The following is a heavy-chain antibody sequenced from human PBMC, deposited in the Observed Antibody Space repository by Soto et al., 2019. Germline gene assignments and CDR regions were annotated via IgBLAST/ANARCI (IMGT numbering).Heavy chain of an antibody. CDR1: GFTFGDYA. Sequence: GGSLRLSCTASGFTFGDYAMSWFRQAPGKGLEWVGFIRSKAYGGTTEYAASVKGRFTISRDDSKSIAYLQMNSLKTEDTAVYYCTRELDYYDRSGYYSAFDIWGQGTMVTISS. CDR2: IRSKAYGGTT. J-gene: IGHJ3*02. CDR3: TRELDYYDRSGYYSAFDI. V-gene: IGHV3-49*03. D-gene: IGHD3-22*01.